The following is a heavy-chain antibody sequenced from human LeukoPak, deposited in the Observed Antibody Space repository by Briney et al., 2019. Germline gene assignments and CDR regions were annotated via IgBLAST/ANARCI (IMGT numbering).Heavy chain of an antibody. J-gene: IGHJ4*02. D-gene: IGHD3-3*01. CDR1: GYTFTGYY. CDR2: INPNSGGT. Sequence: ASVKVSCKASGYTFTGYYMHWVRQAPGQGLEWMGRINPNSGGTNYAQKFQGRVTMTRDTSTSTAYMELSRLRSDDTAVYYCARDDFTIFGVVAFDYWGQGTLVTVSS. V-gene: IGHV1-2*06. CDR3: ARDDFTIFGVVAFDY.